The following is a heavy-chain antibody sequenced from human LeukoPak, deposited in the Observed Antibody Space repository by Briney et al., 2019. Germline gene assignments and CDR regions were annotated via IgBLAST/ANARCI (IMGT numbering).Heavy chain of an antibody. CDR3: ARPITSSDPGAFDI. V-gene: IGHV4-39*07. CDR1: GGSISSSTYF. J-gene: IGHJ3*02. D-gene: IGHD1-14*01. Sequence: PSETLSLTCTVSGGSISSSTYFWGWIRQPPGKGLEWIGSIYYSGSTYYNPSLKSRVIISVDKSKNQFSLNLTSVTAADTAVYYCARPITSSDPGAFDIWGQGTMVTVSS. CDR2: IYYSGST.